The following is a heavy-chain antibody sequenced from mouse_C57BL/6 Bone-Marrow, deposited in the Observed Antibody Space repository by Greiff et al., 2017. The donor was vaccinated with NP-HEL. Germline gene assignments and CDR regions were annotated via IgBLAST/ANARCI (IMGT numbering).Heavy chain of an antibody. D-gene: IGHD1-1*01. J-gene: IGHJ2*01. CDR2: IDPETGGT. V-gene: IGHV1-15*01. Sequence: QVQLQQSGAELVRPGASVTLSCKASGYTFTDYEMHWVKQTPVHGLEWIGAIDPETGGTAYNQKFKGKAILTADKSSSTAYMKLRSLTSEDSAVYYCTRGDYYYGSRYYLDYWGQGTTLTVSS. CDR1: GYTFTDYE. CDR3: TRGDYYYGSRYYLDY.